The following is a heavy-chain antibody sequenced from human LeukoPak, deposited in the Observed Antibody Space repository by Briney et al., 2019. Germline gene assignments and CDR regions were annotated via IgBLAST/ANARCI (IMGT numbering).Heavy chain of an antibody. V-gene: IGHV4-39*01. CDR3: ARLGSGQNWFDP. CDR1: GGSISCSSYY. D-gene: IGHD6-19*01. Sequence: SETLSLTCTASGGSISCSSYYWGWIRQPPGKGLEWIGSIYYSGSTYYNPSLKSRVTISVDTSKNQFSLKLSSVTAADTAVYYCARLGSGQNWFDPWGQGALVTVSS. CDR2: IYYSGST. J-gene: IGHJ5*02.